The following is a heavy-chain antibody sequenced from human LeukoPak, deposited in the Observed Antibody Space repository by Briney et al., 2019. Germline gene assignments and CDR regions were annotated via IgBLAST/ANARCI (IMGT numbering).Heavy chain of an antibody. CDR2: IYHSGST. V-gene: IGHV4-4*02. J-gene: IGHJ4*02. D-gene: IGHD3-10*01. CDR3: ARAPRLWFGELLLDY. Sequence: SGTLSLTCAVSGGSISSSNWWSWVRQPPGKGLEWIGEIYHSGSTNYNPSLKSRVTTSVDKSKNQFSLKLSSVTAADTAVYYCARAPRLWFGELLLDYWGQGTLVTVSS. CDR1: GGSISSSNW.